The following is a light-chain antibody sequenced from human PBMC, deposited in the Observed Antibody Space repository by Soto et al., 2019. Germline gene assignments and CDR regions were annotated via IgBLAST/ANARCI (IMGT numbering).Light chain of an antibody. Sequence: QSALTQPASVSGSPGQSITISCTGSSSDVGAYNYVSWYQHQPGKAPQVMIYEVTNRPSGVSKRFSGSKSGNTASLTISGLQAADEADYYCISYTTSSTWVFGGGTKLTVL. CDR1: SSDVGAYNY. J-gene: IGLJ3*02. CDR3: ISYTTSSTWV. V-gene: IGLV2-14*01. CDR2: EVT.